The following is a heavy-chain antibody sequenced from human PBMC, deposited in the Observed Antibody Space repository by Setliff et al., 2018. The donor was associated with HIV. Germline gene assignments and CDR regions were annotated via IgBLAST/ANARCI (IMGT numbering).Heavy chain of an antibody. CDR3: ARDLGSITLFGVVIQGAFDI. Sequence: ASVKVSCQASGYTFTQYYIHWVRQAPGQGLEWMGIINPSGGSTGYAQKFQGRVTVTSDTSTSTLHMELSSLRSDDTAVYYCARDLGSITLFGVVIQGAFDIWGQGTMVTVSS. CDR2: INPSGGST. J-gene: IGHJ3*02. V-gene: IGHV1-46*01. D-gene: IGHD3-3*01. CDR1: GYTFTQYY.